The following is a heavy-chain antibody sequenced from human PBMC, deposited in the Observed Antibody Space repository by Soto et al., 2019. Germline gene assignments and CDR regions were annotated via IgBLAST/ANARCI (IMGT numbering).Heavy chain of an antibody. CDR3: ARDLVQQLFDY. CDR1: GYTFTSYG. V-gene: IGHV1-18*01. Sequence: QVQLVQSGAEVKKPGASVKVSCKASGYTFTSYGISWVRQAPGQGLEWMGWISAYNGNKKYAQKLPGRVSMPTDTSTSTAYMELMSLRSDDTAGYYCARDLVQQLFDYWGQGTLVTVAS. D-gene: IGHD6-13*01. J-gene: IGHJ4*02. CDR2: ISAYNGNK.